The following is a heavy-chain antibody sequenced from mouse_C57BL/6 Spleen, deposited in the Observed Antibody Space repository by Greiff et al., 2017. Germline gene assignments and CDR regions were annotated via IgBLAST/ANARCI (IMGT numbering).Heavy chain of an antibody. CDR3: TTLGGNPYYFDY. Sequence: EVKLVESGAELVRPGASVKLSCTASGFNIKDDYMHWVKQRPEQGLEWIGWIDPENGDTEYASKFQGKATITADTSSNTAYLQLSSLTSEDTAVYYCTTLGGNPYYFDYWGQGTTLTVSS. CDR2: IDPENGDT. J-gene: IGHJ2*01. CDR1: GFNIKDDY. V-gene: IGHV14-4*01. D-gene: IGHD2-1*01.